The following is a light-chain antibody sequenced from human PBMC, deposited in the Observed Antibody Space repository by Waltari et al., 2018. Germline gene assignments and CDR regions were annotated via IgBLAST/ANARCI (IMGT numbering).Light chain of an antibody. J-gene: IGLJ1*01. CDR3: SSYAGSHNDV. Sequence: QSALTQPPSASGSPGQSVTISCTGTSSDVGTYNYVSGFQQHPGKAPKLMLYEVNKRPPAGPARSSGSKSGTAASLTVCGLQSEDEADYYCSSYAGSHNDVFGTGTKVTVL. CDR1: SSDVGTYNY. V-gene: IGLV2-8*01. CDR2: EVN.